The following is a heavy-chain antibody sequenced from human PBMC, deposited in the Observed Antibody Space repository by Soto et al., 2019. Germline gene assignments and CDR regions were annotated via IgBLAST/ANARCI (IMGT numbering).Heavy chain of an antibody. CDR2: IYHSGST. V-gene: IGHV4-4*02. D-gene: IGHD6-6*01. CDR3: ARDPTPPSAARAYYFDY. CDR1: GGSISSSNW. Sequence: QVQLQESGPGLVKPSGTLSLTCAVSGGSISSSNWWSWVRQPPGKGLEWIGEIYHSGSTNYNPSLKSRVTISVDKSKNQFSLKLSSVTAADTAVYYCARDPTPPSAARAYYFDYWGQGTLVTVSS. J-gene: IGHJ4*02.